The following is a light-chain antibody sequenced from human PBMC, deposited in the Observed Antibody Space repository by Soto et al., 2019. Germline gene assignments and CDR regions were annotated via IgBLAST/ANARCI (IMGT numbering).Light chain of an antibody. J-gene: IGLJ3*02. CDR1: NSNIGARYD. V-gene: IGLV1-40*01. Sequence: QSVLTQPPSVSGAPGQRVTISCTGSNSNIGARYDVHWYQQFPGTAPKLLIYGNTNRPSGIPDRFSGSRSGTSASLAIAGLQAEDEAHDYCQSYDGGSGSMVFGGGTKVTVL. CDR2: GNT. CDR3: QSYDGGSGSMV.